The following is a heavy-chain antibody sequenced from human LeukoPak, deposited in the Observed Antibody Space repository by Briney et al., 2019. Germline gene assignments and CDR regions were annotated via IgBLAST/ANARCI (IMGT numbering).Heavy chain of an antibody. Sequence: GGSLRLSCAASGFTFGNAWMSWVRQAPGKGLEWVGRIKSKTDGGTTDYAAPVKGRFTISRDDSKNTLYLQMKSLKTKDTAVYYCTTGGYCSSTSCCNWGQGTLVTGSS. CDR1: GFTFGNAW. J-gene: IGHJ4*02. D-gene: IGHD2-2*01. CDR3: TTGGYCSSTSCCN. CDR2: IKSKTDGGTT. V-gene: IGHV3-15*01.